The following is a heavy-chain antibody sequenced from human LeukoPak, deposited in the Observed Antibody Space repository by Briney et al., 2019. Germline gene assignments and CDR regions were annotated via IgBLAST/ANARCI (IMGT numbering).Heavy chain of an antibody. CDR3: ASMWEGGY. D-gene: IGHD1-26*01. CDR1: GLRFGSYW. CDR2: IKQDGSEM. Sequence: GGSLRLSCAASGLRFGSYWMSWVRKAPGKGLEWVATIKQDGSEMYYVDSVKGRFTISRDNAQNSLYLLMNSLRDEDAAVYFCASMWEGGYWGQGTLVTVSS. V-gene: IGHV3-7*01. J-gene: IGHJ4*02.